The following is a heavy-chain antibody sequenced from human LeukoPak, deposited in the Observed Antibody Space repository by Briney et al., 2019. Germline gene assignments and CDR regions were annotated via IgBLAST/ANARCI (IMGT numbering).Heavy chain of an antibody. D-gene: IGHD6-19*01. Sequence: SETLSLTCTVSGGSLSSYYWNWIRQPPGKGLEWIGYIYYSGSTNYNPSLKSRVTISVDTSKNQFSLKLSSVTAADTAVYYCARPGLGFGAFDIWGQGTKVTVSS. CDR2: IYYSGST. V-gene: IGHV4-59*08. CDR1: GGSLSSYY. CDR3: ARPGLGFGAFDI. J-gene: IGHJ3*02.